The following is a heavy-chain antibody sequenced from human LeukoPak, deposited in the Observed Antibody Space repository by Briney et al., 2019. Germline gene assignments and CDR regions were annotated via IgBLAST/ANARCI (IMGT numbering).Heavy chain of an antibody. Sequence: PSETLSLTCAVYGGSFSGYYWSWIRQPPGKGLEWIGEINHSGSTNYNPSLKSRVTISVDTSKNQFSLKLSSVTAADTAVYYCATTVTNCYYGMDVWGQGTTVTVSS. V-gene: IGHV4-34*01. D-gene: IGHD4-17*01. J-gene: IGHJ6*02. CDR3: ATTVTNCYYGMDV. CDR2: INHSGST. CDR1: GGSFSGYY.